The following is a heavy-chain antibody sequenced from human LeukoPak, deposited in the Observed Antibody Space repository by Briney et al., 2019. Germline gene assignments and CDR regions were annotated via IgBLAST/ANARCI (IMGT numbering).Heavy chain of an antibody. D-gene: IGHD3-10*01. CDR1: GYSFTSYW. V-gene: IGHV5-51*01. Sequence: GESLKISCKGSGYSFTSYWIGWVRQMPGEGLEWMGIIYPGDSDTRYSPSFQGQVTISADKSISTAYLQWSSLKASDTAMYYCAISTSGSYYSFDYWGQGTLVTVSS. CDR2: IYPGDSDT. J-gene: IGHJ4*02. CDR3: AISTSGSYYSFDY.